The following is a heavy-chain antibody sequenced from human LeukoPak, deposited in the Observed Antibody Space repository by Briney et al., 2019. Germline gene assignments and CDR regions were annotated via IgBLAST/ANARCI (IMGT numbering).Heavy chain of an antibody. D-gene: IGHD6-19*01. Sequence: HPGGSLRLSCAASGFTVSSNYMSWVRQAPGKGLEWVSVIYSGGSTYYADSVKGRFTISRDNSKNTLYLQMSSLRAEDTALYYCAKYNSDWYDDYWGQGTLVTVSS. CDR1: GFTVSSNY. J-gene: IGHJ4*02. V-gene: IGHV3-53*01. CDR3: AKYNSDWYDDY. CDR2: IYSGGST.